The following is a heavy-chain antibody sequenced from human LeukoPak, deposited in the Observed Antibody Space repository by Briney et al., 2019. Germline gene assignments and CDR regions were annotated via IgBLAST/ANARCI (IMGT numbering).Heavy chain of an antibody. J-gene: IGHJ5*02. V-gene: IGHV3-23*01. CDR1: GFTFSTYA. Sequence: PGGSLRLSCAASGFTFSTYAMTWVRQAPGKGLDWVSAISGGGATYYADSVKARFTISRDNSKNTLYLQMNSLRADDTAVYYCARVGKAARSERFDPWGQGTLVTVSS. CDR2: ISGGGAT. D-gene: IGHD6-6*01. CDR3: ARVGKAARSERFDP.